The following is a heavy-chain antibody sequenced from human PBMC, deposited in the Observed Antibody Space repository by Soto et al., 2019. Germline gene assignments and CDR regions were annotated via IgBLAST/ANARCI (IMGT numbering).Heavy chain of an antibody. CDR2: IDPSDSYT. V-gene: IGHV5-10-1*01. CDR1: GYSFTSYW. CDR3: ASAVRDSSGFANY. J-gene: IGHJ4*02. Sequence: KISCKGSGYSFTSYWISWVRQMPGKGLEWMGRIDPSDSYTNYSPSFQGHVTISADKSISTAYLQWSSLKASDTAMYYCASAVRDSSGFANYWGQGTLVTVSS. D-gene: IGHD3-22*01.